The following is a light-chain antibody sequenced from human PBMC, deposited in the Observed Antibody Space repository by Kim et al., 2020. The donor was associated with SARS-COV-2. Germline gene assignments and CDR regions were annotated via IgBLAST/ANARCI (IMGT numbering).Light chain of an antibody. Sequence: LSPGERATLSCWASQSVSSSYLAWYQQKPGQAPRLLIYGTSNRATGIPDRFSGSGSVTDFTLTISRLEPEDFAVYYCQQFDGSVTFGQGTRLEIK. J-gene: IGKJ5*01. CDR2: GTS. CDR3: QQFDGSVT. V-gene: IGKV3-20*01. CDR1: QSVSSSY.